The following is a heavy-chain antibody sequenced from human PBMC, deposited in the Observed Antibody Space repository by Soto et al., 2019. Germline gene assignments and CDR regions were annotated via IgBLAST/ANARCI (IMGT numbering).Heavy chain of an antibody. CDR2: INPNSGGT. V-gene: IGHV1-2*02. CDR1: GYTFTGYY. CDR3: ARGGDVDKGFDGMEV. J-gene: IGHJ6*02. D-gene: IGHD5-12*01. Sequence: QVQLVQSGAEVKKPGASVMVSCKASGYTFTGYYMHWVRQAPGQGLEWMGWINPNSGGTNYAQKFQGRVTMTRDTSISTAYMELSRLRSDDTAVYYCARGGDVDKGFDGMEVWGQGTTVTVSS.